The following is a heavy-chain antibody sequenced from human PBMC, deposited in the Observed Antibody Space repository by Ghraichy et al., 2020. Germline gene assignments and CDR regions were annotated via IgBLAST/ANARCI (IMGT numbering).Heavy chain of an antibody. CDR3: TKNLRDGHPFYEY. D-gene: IGHD2/OR15-2a*01. CDR1: GFTFSSYA. J-gene: IGHJ4*02. CDR2: ISGGGDYI. V-gene: IGHV3-23*01. Sequence: LSLTCEASGFTFSSYAMTWVRQPPGKGLEWLSAISGGGDYIYYADSVKGRFTISRDNPKNTLYLQMNSLRVEDTAVYFCTKNLRDGHPFYEYWGQGALVTVSS.